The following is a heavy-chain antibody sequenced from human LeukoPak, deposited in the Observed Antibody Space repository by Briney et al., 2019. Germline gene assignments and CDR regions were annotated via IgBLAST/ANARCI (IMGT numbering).Heavy chain of an antibody. Sequence: GASVKVSCKASGGTFSSCAISWVRQAPGQGREWMGGIIPIFGTANYAQKFQGRVTITTDESTSTAYMELSSLRSEDTAVYYCARGITMVRGAQRYYFDYWGQGTLVTVSS. CDR3: ARGITMVRGAQRYYFDY. CDR2: IIPIFGTA. CDR1: GGTFSSCA. V-gene: IGHV1-69*05. J-gene: IGHJ4*02. D-gene: IGHD3-10*01.